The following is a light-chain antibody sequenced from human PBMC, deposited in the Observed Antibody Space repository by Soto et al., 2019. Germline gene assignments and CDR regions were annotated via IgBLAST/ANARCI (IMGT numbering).Light chain of an antibody. CDR3: SPFTGASTI. V-gene: IGLV2-8*01. Sequence: QSVLAQPPSASGSPGQSVTISCTGTSSDVGGYNYVSWYQQHPGKAPKLVIYEVTKRPSGVPDRFSGSKSGNTASLTVSGLQAEAEADYYCSPFTGASTIFGTGTKVTVL. CDR2: EVT. J-gene: IGLJ1*01. CDR1: SSDVGGYNY.